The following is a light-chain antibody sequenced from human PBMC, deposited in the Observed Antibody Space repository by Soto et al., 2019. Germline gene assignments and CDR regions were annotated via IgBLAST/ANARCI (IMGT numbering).Light chain of an antibody. Sequence: EVVLTQSPATLSLSPGDRAALSCRASQSVHNYLAWYQQKPGQSPRFLIYGASNRATGIPDRFSGSWSGTDFTLTISRLEPEDFAVYYCQQYGSSGTFGQGTKVDIK. J-gene: IGKJ1*01. CDR2: GAS. V-gene: IGKV3-20*01. CDR3: QQYGSSGT. CDR1: QSVHNY.